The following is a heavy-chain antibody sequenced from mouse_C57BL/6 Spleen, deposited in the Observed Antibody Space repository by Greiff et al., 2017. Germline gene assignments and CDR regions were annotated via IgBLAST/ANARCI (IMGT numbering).Heavy chain of an antibody. CDR3: VRDSPVNYYGSSSFAY. V-gene: IGHV10-3*01. CDR2: ISSKSSNYAT. D-gene: IGHD1-1*01. J-gene: IGHJ3*01. CDR1: GFTFNTYA. Sequence: VQLVESGGGLVQPKGSLKLSCAASGFTFNTYAMHWVRQAPGKGLEWVARISSKSSNYATYYADSVKDRFPISRYDSKSMLYLQMNNLKTEDTAMYYFVRDSPVNYYGSSSFAYWGQGTLVTVSA.